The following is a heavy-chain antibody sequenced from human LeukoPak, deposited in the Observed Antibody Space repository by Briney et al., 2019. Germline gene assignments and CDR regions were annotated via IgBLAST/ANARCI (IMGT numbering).Heavy chain of an antibody. CDR3: ARVRGTTGTTSEAFDI. V-gene: IGHV3-48*01. J-gene: IGHJ3*02. CDR2: ISSSSSTI. D-gene: IGHD1-1*01. Sequence: GGSLRLSCAASGFTFTNHNMNWVRQPPGKGLEWVSYISSSSSTIYYADSVKGRFTISRDNAKNSLYLQMNSLRAEDTAVYYCARVRGTTGTTSEAFDIWGQGTMVTVSS. CDR1: GFTFTNHN.